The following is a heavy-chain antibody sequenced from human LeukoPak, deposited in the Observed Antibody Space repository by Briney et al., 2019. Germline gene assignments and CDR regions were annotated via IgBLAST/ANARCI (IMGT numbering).Heavy chain of an antibody. J-gene: IGHJ4*02. V-gene: IGHV4-34*01. D-gene: IGHD3-10*01. Sequence: SETLSLTCAVYGGSLSGYYWSWIRQPPGKGLEWIGEINHSGSTNYNPSLKSRVTISVDTSKNQFSLKLSSVTAADTAVYYCARLYGSGRPFDYWGQGTLVTVSS. CDR2: INHSGST. CDR1: GGSLSGYY. CDR3: ARLYGSGRPFDY.